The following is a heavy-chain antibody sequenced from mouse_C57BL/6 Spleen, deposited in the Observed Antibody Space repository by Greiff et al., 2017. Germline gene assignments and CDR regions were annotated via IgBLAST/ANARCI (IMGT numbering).Heavy chain of an antibody. CDR2: IWSGGST. Sequence: QVQLQQSGPGLVQPSQSLSITCPVSGFSLTSYGVHWVRQSPGKGLEWLGVIWSGGSTDYNAAFISRLSISKDNSKSQVFFQMNSLQADDTAIYYCTRNLYYSNSLDYWGQGTTLTVSA. J-gene: IGHJ2*01. D-gene: IGHD2-5*01. V-gene: IGHV2-2*01. CDR3: TRNLYYSNSLDY. CDR1: GFSLTSYG.